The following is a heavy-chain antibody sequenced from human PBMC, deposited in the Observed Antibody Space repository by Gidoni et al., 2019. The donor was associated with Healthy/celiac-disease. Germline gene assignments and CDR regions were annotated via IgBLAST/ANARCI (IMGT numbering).Heavy chain of an antibody. CDR3: ARELSNSYYFDY. D-gene: IGHD6-6*01. CDR2: IKPSDGST. CDR1: GSIFTNYY. V-gene: IGHV1-46*01. Sequence: QVQLVHSGADVKKPGASVKVSCKASGSIFTNYYMHWVRQAPGQGLEWMGIIKPSDGSTTYAQKFQGRVTMTRDTSTSTVYMELSSLRSEDTAVYYCARELSNSYYFDYWGQGTLVTVSS. J-gene: IGHJ4*02.